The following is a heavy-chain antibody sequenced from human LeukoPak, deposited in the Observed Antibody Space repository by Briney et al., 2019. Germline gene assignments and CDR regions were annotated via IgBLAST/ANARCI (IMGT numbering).Heavy chain of an antibody. D-gene: IGHD1-26*01. CDR3: ARAGSIRFDY. V-gene: IGHV3-23*01. CDR2: ISGRDDNT. CDR1: GFTFSSSA. J-gene: IGHJ4*02. Sequence: GGSLRLSCAASGFTFSSSAMNWVRQAPGKGLEWVSGISGRDDNTYYADSVKGRFTISRDDSKNTLYLQMNSLRAEDTAVYYCARAGSIRFDYWGQGTLVTVSS.